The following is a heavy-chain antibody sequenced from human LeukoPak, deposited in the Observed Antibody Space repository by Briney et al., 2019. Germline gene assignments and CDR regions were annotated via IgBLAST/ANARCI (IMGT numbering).Heavy chain of an antibody. CDR3: ARDGQFITGTTDY. CDR1: GFTFSSYA. V-gene: IGHV3-23*01. Sequence: PGGSLRLSCAASGFTFSSYAMSWVRQAPGKGLEWVSAISGSGGSTYYADSVKGRFTISRDNAKNSLYLQMNSLRAEDTAVYYCARDGQFITGTTDYWGQGTLVTVSS. D-gene: IGHD1-7*01. J-gene: IGHJ4*02. CDR2: ISGSGGST.